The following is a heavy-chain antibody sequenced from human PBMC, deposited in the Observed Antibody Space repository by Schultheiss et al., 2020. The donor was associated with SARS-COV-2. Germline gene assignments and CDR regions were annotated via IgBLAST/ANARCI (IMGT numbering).Heavy chain of an antibody. D-gene: IGHD3-10*01. CDR1: GFTFSSYG. CDR2: ISSSSSYI. CDR3: ATQFTGRFDY. J-gene: IGHJ4*02. V-gene: IGHV3-21*04. Sequence: GGSLRLSCAASGFTFSSYGMHWVRQAPGKGLEWVSSISSSSSYIYYADSVKGRFTISRDNAKNSLYLQMNSLRAEDTAVYYCATQFTGRFDYWGQGTLVTVSS.